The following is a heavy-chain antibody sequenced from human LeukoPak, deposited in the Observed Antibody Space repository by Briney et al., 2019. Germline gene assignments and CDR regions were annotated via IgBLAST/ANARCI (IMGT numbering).Heavy chain of an antibody. CDR2: ISSSSTII. V-gene: IGHV3-48*01. CDR3: ARVPRGYYFDY. Sequence: GGSLRLSCAASGFTFSPYSLAWVRQAPGKGLEWLSYISSSSTIIYYADSVKGRFTISRDNAKHSLYLQMSSLRAEDTAVYYCARVPRGYYFDYWGQGTLVTVSS. CDR1: GFTFSPYS. J-gene: IGHJ4*02. D-gene: IGHD3-16*01.